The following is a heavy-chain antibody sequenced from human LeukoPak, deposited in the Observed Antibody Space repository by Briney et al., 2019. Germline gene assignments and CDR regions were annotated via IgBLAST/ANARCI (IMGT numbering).Heavy chain of an antibody. V-gene: IGHV4-61*02. CDR1: GGSISSCTYY. J-gene: IGHJ5*02. D-gene: IGHD6-6*01. Sequence: SETLSLTCTVSGGSISSCTYYWTWLRQPAGKGLEWIGRISTTGSASYNPSLRSRVTVSADTSKNQFSLKLTSVTAADTALYYCVRAPRSGIGDRPGYWFDPWGQGTLVTVSS. CDR2: ISTTGSA. CDR3: VRAPRSGIGDRPGYWFDP.